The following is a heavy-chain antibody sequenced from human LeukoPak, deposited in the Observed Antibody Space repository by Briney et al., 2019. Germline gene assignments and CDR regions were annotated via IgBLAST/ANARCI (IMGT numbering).Heavy chain of an antibody. CDR3: VSAIAAAGTGGGY. J-gene: IGHJ4*02. CDR2: ISYDGSNK. CDR1: GFTFSSYA. D-gene: IGHD6-13*01. Sequence: GRSLRLSCAASGFTFSSYAMHWVRQAPGKGLDWVAVISYDGSNKYYADPVKGRFTISRDNSKNTLYLQMNSLRAEDTAVYYCVSAIAAAGTGGGYWGQGTPVTVSS. V-gene: IGHV3-30*01.